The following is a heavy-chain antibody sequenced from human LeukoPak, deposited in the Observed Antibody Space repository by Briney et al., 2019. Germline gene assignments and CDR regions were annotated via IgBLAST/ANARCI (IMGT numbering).Heavy chain of an antibody. J-gene: IGHJ3*02. V-gene: IGHV4-59*01. CDR2: IYYSGST. CDR1: GGSISSYY. D-gene: IGHD3-10*01. Sequence: PSETLSLTCTVSGGSISSYYWSWIRQPPGKGLEWIGYIYYSGSTNYNPSLKSRVTISVDTSKNQFSLKLSSVTAADTAVYYCARGPDYYGSGGVAFDIWGQGTMVTVSS. CDR3: ARGPDYYGSGGVAFDI.